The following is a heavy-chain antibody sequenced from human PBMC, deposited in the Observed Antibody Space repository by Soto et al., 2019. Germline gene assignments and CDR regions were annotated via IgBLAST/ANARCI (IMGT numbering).Heavy chain of an antibody. D-gene: IGHD1-26*01. V-gene: IGHV1-69*01. CDR2: IIPIFGTA. CDR3: ARDGGRHSGGIDY. J-gene: IGHJ4*02. Sequence: QVQLVQSGAEVKKPGSSVKVSCKASGGTFSSYSINWVRQAPGQGLEWMGEIIPIFGTANYVQKFQGRVTITADESTSTAYMELSRLRSEATAVYYCARDGGRHSGGIDYWGQGTLVTVSS. CDR1: GGTFSSYS.